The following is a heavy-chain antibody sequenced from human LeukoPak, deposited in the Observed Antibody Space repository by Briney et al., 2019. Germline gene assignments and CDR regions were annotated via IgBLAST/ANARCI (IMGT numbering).Heavy chain of an antibody. V-gene: IGHV3-23*01. Sequence: PGGSLRLSCAASGFTFSSYAMSWVRQAPGKGLEWVSAISGSGGSTYYADSVKGRFTISRGNSKNMLYLQMNSLRAEDTAVYYCAKDGGVVEDYDSSGYYNYWGQGTLVTVSS. CDR1: GFTFSSYA. D-gene: IGHD3-22*01. CDR2: ISGSGGST. J-gene: IGHJ4*02. CDR3: AKDGGVVEDYDSSGYYNY.